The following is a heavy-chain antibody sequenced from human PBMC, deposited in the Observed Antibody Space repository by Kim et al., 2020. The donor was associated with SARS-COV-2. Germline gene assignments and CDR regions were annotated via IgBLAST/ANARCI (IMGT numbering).Heavy chain of an antibody. D-gene: IGHD1-7*01. V-gene: IGHV7-4-1*02. J-gene: IGHJ2*01. Sequence: QGFTGRFVFSVDTSVSTAYLQISSLKAEDTAVYYCARSRDPGTGTIHFDLWGRGTLVTVSS. CDR3: ARSRDPGTGTIHFDL.